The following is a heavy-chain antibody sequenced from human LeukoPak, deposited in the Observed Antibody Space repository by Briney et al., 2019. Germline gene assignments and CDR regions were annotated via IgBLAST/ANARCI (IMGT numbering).Heavy chain of an antibody. D-gene: IGHD2-15*01. V-gene: IGHV3-23*01. J-gene: IGHJ4*02. CDR3: AKNRRVEATPVDY. Sequence: GASLRLSCEASGFKFGTYAMTWVRQAPGKGLEWVSTLSGTGGSTYYADSVKSRFTISRDNSENTLFLQMNSLKAEDTAIYYCAKNRRVEATPVDYWGQGTLVTVSS. CDR2: LSGTGGST. CDR1: GFKFGTYA.